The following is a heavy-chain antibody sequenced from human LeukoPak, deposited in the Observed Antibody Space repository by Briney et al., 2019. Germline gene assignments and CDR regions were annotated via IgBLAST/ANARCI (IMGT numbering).Heavy chain of an antibody. V-gene: IGHV3-21*01. CDR1: GFTFSSFD. CDR2: ITSRRGYI. D-gene: IGHD5-18*01. J-gene: IGHJ4*02. CDR3: ARGGESAMADY. Sequence: PGGSLRLSCAASGFTFSSFDMNWVRQAPGKGLEWVSSITSRRGYIYYADSVKGRFTISRDNAKKSVYLQMNSLRAEDTAVYYCARGGESAMADYWGQGTLDTVSS.